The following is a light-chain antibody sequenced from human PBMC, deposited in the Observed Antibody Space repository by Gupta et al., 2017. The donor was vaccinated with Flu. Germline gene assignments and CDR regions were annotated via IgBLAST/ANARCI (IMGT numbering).Light chain of an antibody. V-gene: IGKV3-11*01. Sequence: PATLSLSPGERATLSCRASQSVDSHLAWYQQKPGQAPRLLIYDASNRATGIPARFSGSGSETDFTLTIDSLEPEDFAVYYCQQRSNWLWTFGQGTKVEIK. J-gene: IGKJ1*01. CDR2: DAS. CDR3: QQRSNWLWT. CDR1: QSVDSH.